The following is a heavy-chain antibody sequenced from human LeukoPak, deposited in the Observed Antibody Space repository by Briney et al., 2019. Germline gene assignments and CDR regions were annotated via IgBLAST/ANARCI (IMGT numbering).Heavy chain of an antibody. J-gene: IGHJ3*02. CDR1: SYTFSNYL. Sequence: ASVKVSCTSSSYTFSNYLIAWVRQAPGQGLEWMGWISGYNGNTQYAQKLQGRVTMTTDTSTSTAYMELGSLRSDDTAIYYCARAYLPYFDSTHACDIWGQGTKVTVSS. CDR3: ARAYLPYFDSTHACDI. CDR2: ISGYNGNT. D-gene: IGHD3-9*01. V-gene: IGHV1-18*01.